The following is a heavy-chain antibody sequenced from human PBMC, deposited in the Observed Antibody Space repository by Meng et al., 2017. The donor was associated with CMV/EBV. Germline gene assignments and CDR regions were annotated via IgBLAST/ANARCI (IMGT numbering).Heavy chain of an antibody. D-gene: IGHD6-19*01. Sequence: ITLKESGPPLVKPTQTLTLTCTFSGFSLSTSGVGVGWIRQPPGKALEWLALIYWDDDKRYSPSLKSRLTITKDTSKNQVVLTMTNMDPVNTATYYCAHRGQSSGWAILYFDYWGQGTLVTVFS. CDR2: IYWDDDK. V-gene: IGHV2-5*02. J-gene: IGHJ4*02. CDR3: AHRGQSSGWAILYFDY. CDR1: GFSLSTSGVG.